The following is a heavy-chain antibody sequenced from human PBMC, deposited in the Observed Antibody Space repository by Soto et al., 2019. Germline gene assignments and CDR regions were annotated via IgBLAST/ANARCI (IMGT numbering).Heavy chain of an antibody. CDR2: INPNSGGT. CDR3: ARRYYSGSGSYYGLDV. D-gene: IGHD3-10*01. J-gene: IGHJ6*02. CDR1: GYTFTGYY. V-gene: IGHV1-2*02. Sequence: RASVKVSCKASGYTFTGYYMHWVRQAPGQGLEWMGWINPNSGGTSYAQKFQGRVTMARDTSISTAYMELSRLRSDDTAVYYCARRYYSGSGSYYGLDVWGQGTTVTVSS.